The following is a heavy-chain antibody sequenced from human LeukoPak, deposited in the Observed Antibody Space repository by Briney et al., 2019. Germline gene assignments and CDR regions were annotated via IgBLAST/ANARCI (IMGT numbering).Heavy chain of an antibody. D-gene: IGHD4-11*01. Sequence: GSLKVSCKASGYTFTGYYLHWVRQAPGQGLEWVGGINSNNGDTHYAQNFQGRVTMTRDTTISTAYMELSRLGSDDTAVYYCARDGDNYNLDWGQGTLVTVSS. CDR2: INSNNGDT. J-gene: IGHJ4*02. CDR3: ARDGDNYNLD. V-gene: IGHV1-2*02. CDR1: GYTFTGYY.